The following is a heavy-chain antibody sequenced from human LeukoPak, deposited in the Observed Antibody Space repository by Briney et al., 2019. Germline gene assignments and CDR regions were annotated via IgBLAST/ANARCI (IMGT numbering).Heavy chain of an antibody. V-gene: IGHV4-39*07. CDR2: IYHDGST. J-gene: IGHJ3*02. CDR3: ARDLRSWPHVTLDI. Sequence: SETLSLTCTVSGGSITITNYYWGWIRQPPGKGLEWVVNIYHDGSTYYNPSLKSRVTISVDTSKNQFSLKLTSVTAADTAIYYCARDLRSWPHVTLDIWGHGTLVTVSS. CDR1: GGSITITNYY. D-gene: IGHD3-10*02.